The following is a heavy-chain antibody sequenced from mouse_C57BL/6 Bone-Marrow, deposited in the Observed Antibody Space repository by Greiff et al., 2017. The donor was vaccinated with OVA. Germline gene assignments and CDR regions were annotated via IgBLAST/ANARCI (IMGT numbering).Heavy chain of an antibody. D-gene: IGHD2-2*01. CDR3: ARGVSTMVTTRFAY. J-gene: IGHJ3*01. V-gene: IGHV1-64*01. CDR1: GYTFTSYG. CDR2: IHPNSGST. Sequence: VKLKESGAELVKPGASVKLSCKASGYTFTSYGMHWVKQRPGQGLEWIGMIHPNSGSTNYNEKFKSKATLTVDKSSSTAYMQLSSLTSEDSAVDYCARGVSTMVTTRFAYWGKGTLVTVSA.